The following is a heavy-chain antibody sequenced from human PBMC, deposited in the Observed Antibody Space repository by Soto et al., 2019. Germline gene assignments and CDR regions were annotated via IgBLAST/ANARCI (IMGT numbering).Heavy chain of an antibody. CDR2: INPNSGGT. CDR3: ARELKSIREVAAYFFGMDV. J-gene: IGHJ6*02. D-gene: IGHD3-16*01. Sequence: GASVKVSCKASGYLFTGYFLNWVRQAPGQGLEWMGWINPNSGGTKYAQKFEGRVTMTRDTSSNTAYMEVSRLKSDDTAVYFCARELKSIREVAAYFFGMDVWGQGTTVTVSS. V-gene: IGHV1-2*02. CDR1: GYLFTGYF.